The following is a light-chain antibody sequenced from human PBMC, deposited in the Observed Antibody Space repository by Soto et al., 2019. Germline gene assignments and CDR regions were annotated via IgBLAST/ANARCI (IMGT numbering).Light chain of an antibody. V-gene: IGLV2-14*01. CDR2: EVN. J-gene: IGLJ7*01. CDR3: SSYASTSTV. Sequence: QSALTQPASVSGSPGQSISISCTGTSNDIGIYNYVSWYQHYPGKAPKLMIYEVNNRLSGVSNRFSGSKSGNTASLTISGLQAEDEAYYYCSSYASTSTVFGGGTQLTVL. CDR1: SNDIGIYNY.